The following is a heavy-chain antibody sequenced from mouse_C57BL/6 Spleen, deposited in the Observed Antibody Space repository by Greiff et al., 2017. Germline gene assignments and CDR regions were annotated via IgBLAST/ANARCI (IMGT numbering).Heavy chain of an antibody. J-gene: IGHJ2*01. CDR1: GYTFTSYW. CDR3: ARRGDGSSPWDYFDY. D-gene: IGHD1-1*01. V-gene: IGHV1-69*01. Sequence: QVQLQQPGAELVMPGASVKLSCKATGYTFTSYWMHWVKQRPGQGLEWIGEIDPSDSYTNYNQKFKGKSTLTVDKSSSTAYMQLSSLTSEDSAVYYCARRGDGSSPWDYFDYWGQGTTLTVSS. CDR2: IDPSDSYT.